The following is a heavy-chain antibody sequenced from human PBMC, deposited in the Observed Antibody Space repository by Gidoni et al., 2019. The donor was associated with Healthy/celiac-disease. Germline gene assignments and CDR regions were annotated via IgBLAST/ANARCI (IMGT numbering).Heavy chain of an antibody. CDR1: GCSISSSSSY. V-gene: IGHV4-39*01. J-gene: IGHJ4*02. D-gene: IGHD3-10*01. Sequence: QLQLQESGPGLVQPSETLSLTCTVSGCSISSSSSYWGWIRQPPGKGLEWIGSIYYSGSTYYNPSLKSRVTISVDTSKNQFSLKLSSVTAADTAVYYCARQQIITMVRGAVDYWGQGTLVTVSS. CDR3: ARQQIITMVRGAVDY. CDR2: IYYSGST.